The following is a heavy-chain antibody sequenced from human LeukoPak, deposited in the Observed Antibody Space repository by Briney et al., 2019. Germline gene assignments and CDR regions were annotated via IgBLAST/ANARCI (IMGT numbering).Heavy chain of an antibody. Sequence: ESGPTLVKPTQTLTLTCTFSGFSLSTPTVAVGWIRQPPGKALEWLALIYWNDDKRYIPSLKSRLTITKDTSKNQVVLTMTNMDPVDTATYYCARGPVFDYWGQGTLVTVSS. CDR2: IYWNDDK. CDR1: GFSLSTPTVA. V-gene: IGHV2-5*01. D-gene: IGHD1-14*01. CDR3: ARGPVFDY. J-gene: IGHJ4*02.